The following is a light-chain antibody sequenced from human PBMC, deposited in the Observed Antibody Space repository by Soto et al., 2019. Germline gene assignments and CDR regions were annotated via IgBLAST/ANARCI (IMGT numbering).Light chain of an antibody. Sequence: SSVLTQPPSVSVAPGQTARITCGGDNIGTDSVRWYQQKPGQAPILVLYDHTDRPSGIPERFSGSVSENAATLTISRVEAGDEADYFCQVWDIGSEHVVFGGGTKLTVL. CDR1: NIGTDS. CDR2: DHT. CDR3: QVWDIGSEHVV. J-gene: IGLJ2*01. V-gene: IGLV3-21*02.